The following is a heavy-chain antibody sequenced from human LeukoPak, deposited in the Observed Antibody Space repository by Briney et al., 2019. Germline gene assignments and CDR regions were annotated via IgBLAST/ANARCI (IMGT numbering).Heavy chain of an antibody. CDR3: ARSKDIAAAGDY. CDR1: GGSISSYY. CDR2: IYYSGST. J-gene: IGHJ4*02. Sequence: SETLSLTCTDSGGSISSYYGSWLRHRPGEGLEWIGDIYYSGSTNYNPSLKSRVTISVDTSKNQFSLKLSSVTAADTAVYYCARSKDIAAAGDYWGQGTLVTVSS. V-gene: IGHV4-59*01. D-gene: IGHD6-13*01.